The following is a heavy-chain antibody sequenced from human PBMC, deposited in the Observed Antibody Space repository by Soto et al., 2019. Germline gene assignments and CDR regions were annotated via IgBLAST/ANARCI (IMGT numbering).Heavy chain of an antibody. CDR3: AKGGWYTSSSRSAC. J-gene: IGHJ4*02. CDR1: GFTLSGFD. D-gene: IGHD6-6*01. V-gene: IGHV3-30*18. Sequence: QVQLVESGGVVVQPGTSLRLSCSASGFTLSGFDIHWVRQAPGKGRAWVAVMSYDGRNQYYADSVKGRFTVSRDSSKSTLYLQMNSLRTADAAVYYCAKGGWYTSSSRSACWCQVTLVTVSS. CDR2: MSYDGRNQ.